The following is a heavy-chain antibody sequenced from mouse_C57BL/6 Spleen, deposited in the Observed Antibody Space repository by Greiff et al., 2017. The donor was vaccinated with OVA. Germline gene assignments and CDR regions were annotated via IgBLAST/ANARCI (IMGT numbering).Heavy chain of an antibody. Sequence: VQLQESGPGLVAPSQRLSITCTVSGFSLTSYAISWVRQPPGKGLEWLGVIGTGGGTNYNSALKSKLSISKDNSKSQVFLKMNSLQTDETARYYCATYGYAYAMAYWGQGTTVTVA. J-gene: IGHJ4*01. CDR3: ATYGYAYAMAY. D-gene: IGHD2-2*01. V-gene: IGHV2-9-1*01. CDR2: IGTGGGT. CDR1: GFSLTSYA.